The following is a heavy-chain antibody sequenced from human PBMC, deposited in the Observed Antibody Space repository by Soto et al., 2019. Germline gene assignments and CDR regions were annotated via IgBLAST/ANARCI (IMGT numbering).Heavy chain of an antibody. CDR3: ARVEGIAAGYGAFDI. J-gene: IGHJ3*02. D-gene: IGHD6-13*01. V-gene: IGHV4-4*02. CDR1: GGSISSSNW. Sequence: QVQLQESGPGLVKPSGTLSLTCAVSGGSISSSNWWSWVRQPPGKGLEWIGEIYHSGSTNYKPSPKSRVTMSVDKSKNQFSLKLSSVTAADTAVYYCARVEGIAAGYGAFDIWGQGTMVTVSS. CDR2: IYHSGST.